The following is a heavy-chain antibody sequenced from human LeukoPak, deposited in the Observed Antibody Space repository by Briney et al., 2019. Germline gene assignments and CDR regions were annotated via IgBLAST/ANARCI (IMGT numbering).Heavy chain of an antibody. V-gene: IGHV4-34*01. CDR1: GGSFSGYY. CDR3: ATFTVAGSGGQEGWFDP. J-gene: IGHJ5*02. D-gene: IGHD6-19*01. Sequence: PSETLSLTCAVYGGSFSGYYWSWLRQPPGKGLEWIGEINHSGSTNYNPSLKSRVTISVGTSKNQFSLKLSSVTAADTAVYYCATFTVAGSGGQEGWFDPWGQGTLVTVSS. CDR2: INHSGST.